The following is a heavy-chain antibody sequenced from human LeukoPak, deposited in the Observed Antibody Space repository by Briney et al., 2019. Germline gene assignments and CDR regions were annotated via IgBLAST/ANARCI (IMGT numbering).Heavy chain of an antibody. CDR1: GGSISSSSYC. D-gene: IGHD3-22*01. CDR3: AREERYDRGTLGFDY. V-gene: IGHV4-39*07. CDR2: IYYSGST. Sequence: SETLSLTCTVSGGSISSSSYCWGWIRQPPGKGLEWIGSIYYSGSTYYNPSLKSRVTISVDTSKNQFSLKLSSVTAADTAVYYCAREERYDRGTLGFDYWGQGTLVTVSS. J-gene: IGHJ4*02.